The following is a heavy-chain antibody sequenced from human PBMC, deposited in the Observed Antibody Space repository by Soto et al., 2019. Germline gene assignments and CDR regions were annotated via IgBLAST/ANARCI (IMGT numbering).Heavy chain of an antibody. Sequence: SETLSLTCAVYGGSFSGYYWSWIRQPPGKRLEWIGFIYSSGSTNYNPSLKSRVTMSVDTSKNQFSLKLRSVIVADTAVYHCARFVRSCSGTTCYTRADVWGQGTTVIVSS. V-gene: IGHV4-59*10. CDR1: GGSFSGYY. D-gene: IGHD2-2*02. CDR2: IYSSGST. CDR3: ARFVRSCSGTTCYTRADV. J-gene: IGHJ6*02.